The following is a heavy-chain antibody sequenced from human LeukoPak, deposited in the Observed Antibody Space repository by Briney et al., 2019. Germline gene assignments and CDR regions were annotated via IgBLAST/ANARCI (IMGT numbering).Heavy chain of an antibody. CDR3: ARGRSSSWYALPNDY. D-gene: IGHD6-13*01. V-gene: IGHV1-3*03. Sequence: ASVKVSCKASGYTFTSYAMHWVRQAPGQRLEWMGWINAGNGNTKYSQEFQGRVTITRDTSASTAYMELSSLRSEDMAVYYCARGRSSSWYALPNDYWGQGTLVTVSS. CDR1: GYTFTSYA. J-gene: IGHJ4*02. CDR2: INAGNGNT.